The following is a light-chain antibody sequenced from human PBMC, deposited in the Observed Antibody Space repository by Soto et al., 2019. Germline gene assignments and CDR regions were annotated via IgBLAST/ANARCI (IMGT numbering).Light chain of an antibody. CDR3: QQRSNWPQVT. CDR1: QSVSSY. V-gene: IGKV3-11*01. Sequence: EIVLTQSPATLSLSPGERATLSCRASQSVSSYLAWYQQKPGQAPRLLIYDASNRATGIPARFSGSGSGTDFTRTISSLEPEDFAVYYCQQRSNWPQVTFGGGTKVEIK. CDR2: DAS. J-gene: IGKJ4*01.